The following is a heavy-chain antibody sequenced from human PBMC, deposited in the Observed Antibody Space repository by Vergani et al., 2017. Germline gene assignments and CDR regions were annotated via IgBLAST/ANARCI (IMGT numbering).Heavy chain of an antibody. CDR3: ARDTGIAVAGELGY. CDR2: ISAYNGNT. V-gene: IGHV1-18*04. Sequence: QVQLVQSGAEVKKPGASVKVSCKASGYTFSSYGISWVRQAPGQGLEWMGWISAYNGNTNYAQKVQGRVTMTTDTSTSTAYMGLRSLRSDDTAVYYCARDTGIAVAGELGYWGQGTLVTVSS. J-gene: IGHJ4*02. D-gene: IGHD6-19*01. CDR1: GYTFSSYG.